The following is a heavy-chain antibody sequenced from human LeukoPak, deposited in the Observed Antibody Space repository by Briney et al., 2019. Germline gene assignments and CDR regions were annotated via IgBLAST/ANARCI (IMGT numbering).Heavy chain of an antibody. CDR2: ISYDGSSK. J-gene: IGHJ3*01. CDR1: GFTFSSYG. V-gene: IGHV3-30*18. Sequence: GGSLRLSCAASGFTFSSYGMHWVRQAPGKGLQWVAVISYDGSSKYYADSVKGRFIIYRDNSKNTRYLQVNSLRAEDTAVYYCAKDSDIAVAGTDDAFDLWGQGTMVTVSS. CDR3: AKDSDIAVAGTDDAFDL. D-gene: IGHD6-19*01.